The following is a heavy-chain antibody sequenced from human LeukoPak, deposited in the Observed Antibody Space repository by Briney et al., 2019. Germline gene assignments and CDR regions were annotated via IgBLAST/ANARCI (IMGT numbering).Heavy chain of an antibody. J-gene: IGHJ4*02. D-gene: IGHD6-13*01. CDR2: IYYSGST. CDR1: GGSISSSSYY. V-gene: IGHV4-39*01. Sequence: PSETLSLTCTVSGGSISSSSYYWGWIRQPPGKGLEWIGSIYYSGSTYYNPSLKSRVTISVDTSKNQFSLKLSSVTAADTAVYYCARSGEQQLVLVDYWGQGTLVTVSS. CDR3: ARSGEQQLVLVDY.